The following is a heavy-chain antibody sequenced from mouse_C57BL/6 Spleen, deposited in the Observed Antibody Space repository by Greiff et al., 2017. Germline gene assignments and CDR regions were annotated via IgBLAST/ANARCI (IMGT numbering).Heavy chain of an antibody. D-gene: IGHD1-1*01. Sequence: VQLQESGAELVRPGASVTLSCKASGYTFTDYEMHWVKQTPVHGLEWIGAIDPETGGTAYNQKFKGKAILTADKSSSTAYMELRSLTSEDSAVYYCTRGTFTTGYAMDYWGQGTSVTVAS. CDR3: TRGTFTTGYAMDY. CDR1: GYTFTDYE. CDR2: IDPETGGT. J-gene: IGHJ4*01. V-gene: IGHV1-15*01.